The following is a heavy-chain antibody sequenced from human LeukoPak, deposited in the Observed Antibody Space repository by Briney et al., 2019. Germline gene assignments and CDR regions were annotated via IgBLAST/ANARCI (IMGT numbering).Heavy chain of an antibody. CDR2: IYTSGST. CDR1: GGSISSGRYY. Sequence: SQTLSLTCTVSGGSISSGRYYWNWIRQPAGKGLEWIGRIYTSGSTNYNPSLKSRITISVDTSKNQFSLKLSSVTAADTAIYYCTKAPIVSCSGAFCYPFDSWGQGTLVTVSS. V-gene: IGHV4-61*02. CDR3: TKAPIVSCSGAFCYPFDS. D-gene: IGHD2-15*01. J-gene: IGHJ4*02.